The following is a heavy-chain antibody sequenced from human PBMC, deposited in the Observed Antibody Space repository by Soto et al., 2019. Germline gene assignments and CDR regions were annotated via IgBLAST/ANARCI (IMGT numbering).Heavy chain of an antibody. CDR2: INPNSGGT. J-gene: IGHJ6*02. V-gene: IGHV1-2*02. Sequence: ASVKVSCKASGYTFTGYYMHWVRQAPGQGLEWMGWINPNSGGTNYAQKFQGRVTMTRDTSISTAYMELSRLRSDDTAVYYCASVRQQLARHYYGMDVWGQGTTVTVSS. D-gene: IGHD6-13*01. CDR3: ASVRQQLARHYYGMDV. CDR1: GYTFTGYY.